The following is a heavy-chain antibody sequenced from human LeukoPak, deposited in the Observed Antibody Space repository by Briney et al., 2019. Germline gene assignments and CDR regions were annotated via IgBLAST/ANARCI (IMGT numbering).Heavy chain of an antibody. CDR3: AREITLTGYKYGLGFNY. V-gene: IGHV4-59*01. CDR2: IYYSGST. J-gene: IGHJ4*02. D-gene: IGHD5-12*01. CDR1: GGSISSYY. Sequence: SETLSLTCTVSGGSISSYYWSWIRQPPGKGLEWIGYIYYSGSTNYNPSLKSRVTISVDTSKNQFPLKLSSVTAADTAVYYCAREITLTGYKYGLGFNYWGQGTLVTVSS.